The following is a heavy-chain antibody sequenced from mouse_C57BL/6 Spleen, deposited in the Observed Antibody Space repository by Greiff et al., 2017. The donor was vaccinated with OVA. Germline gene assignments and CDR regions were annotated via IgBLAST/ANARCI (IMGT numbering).Heavy chain of an antibody. CDR1: GYSFTGYY. J-gene: IGHJ2*01. Sequence: EVQVVESGPELVKPGASVKISCKASGYSFTGYYMNWVKQSPEKSLEWIGEINPSTGGTTYNQKFKAKATLTVDKSSSTAYMQLKSLTSEDSAVYYCARGSSYFDYWGQGTTLTVSS. D-gene: IGHD1-1*01. CDR2: INPSTGGT. CDR3: ARGSSYFDY. V-gene: IGHV1-42*01.